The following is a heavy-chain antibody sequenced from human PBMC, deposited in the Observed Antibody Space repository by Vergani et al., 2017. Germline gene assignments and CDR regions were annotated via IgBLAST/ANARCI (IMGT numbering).Heavy chain of an antibody. CDR2: INPSGGST. CDR1: GYTFTSYY. V-gene: IGHV1-46*03. CDR3: ARGIAAADWYFDL. J-gene: IGHJ2*01. Sequence: QVQLVQSGAEVKKPGASVKVSCKASGYTFTSYYMHWVRQAPGQGLEWMGIINPSGGSTSYSQKFRGRVTMTRDTSTSTVYMELSSLRSEDTAVYYCARGIAAADWYFDLWGRGTLVTVSS. D-gene: IGHD6-13*01.